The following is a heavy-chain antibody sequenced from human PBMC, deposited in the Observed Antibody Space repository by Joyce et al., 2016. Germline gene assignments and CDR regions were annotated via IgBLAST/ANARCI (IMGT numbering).Heavy chain of an antibody. D-gene: IGHD2-15*01. CDR1: GYTFTGYR. J-gene: IGHJ2*01. CDR2: IDPNRGDT. CDR3: ARGLGSYWYFDL. Sequence: QEQLVQSGAELKKPGASVKVSCRASGYTFTGYRLHGVRQAPGQGLEWMGWIDPNRGDTNDEQKLHGWVTMARDTSISTAYMELSRLRSDDTAVYYCARGLGSYWYFDLWGRGTLVTVSS. V-gene: IGHV1-2*04.